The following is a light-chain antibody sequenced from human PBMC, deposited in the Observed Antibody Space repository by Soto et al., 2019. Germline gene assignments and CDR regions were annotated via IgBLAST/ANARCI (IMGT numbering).Light chain of an antibody. J-gene: IGLJ2*01. CDR3: CSYAGSSNYVV. CDR2: EGT. CDR1: SSDVGSYNL. V-gene: IGLV2-23*01. Sequence: QSVLTQPASVSGSPGQSITLSCTGTSSDVGSYNLVSWYQLHPGKAPKFMIYEGTKRPSGVSNRFSGSKSGSTASLTISGLQAEDEADYYCCSYAGSSNYVVFGGGTKLTVL.